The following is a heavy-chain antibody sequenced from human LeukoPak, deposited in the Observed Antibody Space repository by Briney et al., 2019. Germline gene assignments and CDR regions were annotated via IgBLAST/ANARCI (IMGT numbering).Heavy chain of an antibody. D-gene: IGHD1-7*01. CDR3: AISNPITGTTGAFDI. V-gene: IGHV3-53*04. CDR1: GFTVSSNY. J-gene: IGHJ3*02. CDR2: IYSGGST. Sequence: GGSLRLSCAASGFTVSSNYMSWVRQAPGKGLEWVSVIYSGGSTYYADSVKGRFTISRHNSKNTLYLQMNSLRAEDTAVYYCAISNPITGTTGAFDIWGQGTMVTVSS.